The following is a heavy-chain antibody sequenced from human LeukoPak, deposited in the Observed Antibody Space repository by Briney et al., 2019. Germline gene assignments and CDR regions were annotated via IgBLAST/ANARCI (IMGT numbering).Heavy chain of an antibody. CDR2: ISGSGGST. CDR3: AKVGIWGSSGWYVDY. Sequence: GGSLRLSCAASGFTFSSYAMSWVRQAPGKGLEWVSAISGSGGSTYYADSVKGRFTISRDNSKNTLYLQMYSLRAEDTAVYYCAKVGIWGSSGWYVDYWGQGTLVTVSS. J-gene: IGHJ4*02. D-gene: IGHD6-19*01. CDR1: GFTFSSYA. V-gene: IGHV3-23*01.